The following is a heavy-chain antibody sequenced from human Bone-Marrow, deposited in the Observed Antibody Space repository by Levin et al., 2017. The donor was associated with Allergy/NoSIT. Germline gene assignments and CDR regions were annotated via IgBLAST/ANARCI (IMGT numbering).Heavy chain of an antibody. D-gene: IGHD3-10*01. Sequence: HPGGSLRLSCAGSGLTVSSEYMSWVRQTPGKGLEWVSVLKTSGATDYADSVKGRFTISRDTSKNTLHLQMNSLRVDDTAVYYCARDYFGSGSSWVAFDIWGQGTMVTVSS. V-gene: IGHV3-53*01. J-gene: IGHJ3*02. CDR1: GLTVSSEY. CDR3: ARDYFGSGSSWVAFDI. CDR2: LKTSGAT.